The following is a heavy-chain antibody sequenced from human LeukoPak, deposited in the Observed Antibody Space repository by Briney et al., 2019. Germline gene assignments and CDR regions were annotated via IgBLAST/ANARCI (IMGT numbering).Heavy chain of an antibody. CDR2: IRYDGSNK. V-gene: IGHV3-30*02. J-gene: IGHJ3*02. D-gene: IGHD3-3*01. CDR3: ARDYDFWSGPTNAFDI. CDR1: GFTFSSYG. Sequence: GGSLRLSCAASGFTFSSYGMHWVRQAPGKGLEWVAFIRYDGSNKYYADSVKGRFTISRDNSKNTLYLQMNSLRAEDTAVYYCARDYDFWSGPTNAFDIWGQGTMVTVSS.